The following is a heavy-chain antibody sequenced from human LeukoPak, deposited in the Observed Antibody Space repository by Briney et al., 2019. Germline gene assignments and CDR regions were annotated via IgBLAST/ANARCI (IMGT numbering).Heavy chain of an antibody. CDR2: IYYSGST. J-gene: IGHJ4*02. CDR1: GGSISSSSYY. CDR3: ARLRNYHHYFDY. Sequence: PSETLSLTCTVSGGSISSSSYYWGWIRQPPGKGLEWIGRIYYSGSTYYNPSLKSRVTISVDTSKNQFSLKLSSVTAADTAVYYCARLRNYHHYFDYWGQGTLVTVSS. D-gene: IGHD5-24*01. V-gene: IGHV4-39*01.